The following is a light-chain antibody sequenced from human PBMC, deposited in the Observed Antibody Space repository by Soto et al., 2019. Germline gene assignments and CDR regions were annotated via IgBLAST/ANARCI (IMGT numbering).Light chain of an antibody. V-gene: IGKV2-28*01. CDR3: MQAVQTPRT. CDR2: SGS. Sequence: DIVMTQSPLSLPVTPGEPASISCRSSQSLLHSNGYNYLDWYLQKPGQSPQLLIYSGSNRASGVPDRFSGSGSGTDFTLKISRVEAEDVGTYSCMQAVQTPRTFGPGTKLETK. J-gene: IGKJ2*01. CDR1: QSLLHSNGYNY.